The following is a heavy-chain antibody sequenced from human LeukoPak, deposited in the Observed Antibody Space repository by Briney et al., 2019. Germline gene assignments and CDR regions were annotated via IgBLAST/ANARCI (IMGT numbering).Heavy chain of an antibody. CDR1: GFTFSSHW. J-gene: IGHJ4*02. D-gene: IGHD5-18*01. CDR3: TRRGYGY. CDR2: IKEDGSEI. V-gene: IGHV3-7*01. Sequence: GGSLRLSCAASGFTFSSHWMSWVRQAPGKGLEWVANIKEDGSEIYYVDSVKGRFTISRDNAKNSLYLQINSLRAEDTAVYYCTRRGYGYWGQGTLVTVSS.